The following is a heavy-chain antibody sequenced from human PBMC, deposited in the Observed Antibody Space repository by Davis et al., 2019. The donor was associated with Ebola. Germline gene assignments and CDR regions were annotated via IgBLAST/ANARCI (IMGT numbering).Heavy chain of an antibody. V-gene: IGHV3-11*06. CDR3: ARGRIAVAGTSPFLL. J-gene: IGHJ4*02. CDR2: ISSSSSYT. CDR1: GFTFSDYY. Sequence: GESLKISCAASGFTFSDYYMSWIRQAPGKGLEWVSYISSSSSYTNYADSVKGRFTISRDNAKNSLYLQMNSLRAEDTAVYYCARGRIAVAGTSPFLLWGQGTLVTVFS. D-gene: IGHD6-19*01.